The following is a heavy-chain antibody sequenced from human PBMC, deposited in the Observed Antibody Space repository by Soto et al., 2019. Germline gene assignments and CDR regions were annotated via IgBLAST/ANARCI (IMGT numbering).Heavy chain of an antibody. CDR1: GFTFSDYY. V-gene: IGHV3-11*05. D-gene: IGHD6-19*01. CDR3: ASREQWLVRPPFGMDV. J-gene: IGHJ6*02. CDR2: ISSSSSYT. Sequence: QVQLVESGGGLVKPGGSLRLSCAASGFTFSDYYMSWIRKATGKGLEWVSYISSSSSYTNYADSVKGRFTISRDNAKNSLYLQMNSLRAEDTAVYYCASREQWLVRPPFGMDVWGQVCTLTVSS.